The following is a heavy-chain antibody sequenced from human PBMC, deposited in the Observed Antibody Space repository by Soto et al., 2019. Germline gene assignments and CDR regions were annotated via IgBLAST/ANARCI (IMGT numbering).Heavy chain of an antibody. CDR3: ARLQLGGDRMLNWFDP. D-gene: IGHD2-21*02. CDR2: INVYNGDR. J-gene: IGHJ5*02. V-gene: IGHV1-18*01. CDR1: GYIFTKYG. Sequence: QVQVVQSGPELKKPGASVKVSCKAQGYIFTKYGIGWVRQAPGHGLEWMGLINVYNGDRKVAQKFQDIVSMTTDTATDTAYMELKRLRSGDTAVYYCARLQLGGDRMLNWFDPWGQGTLVTVSS.